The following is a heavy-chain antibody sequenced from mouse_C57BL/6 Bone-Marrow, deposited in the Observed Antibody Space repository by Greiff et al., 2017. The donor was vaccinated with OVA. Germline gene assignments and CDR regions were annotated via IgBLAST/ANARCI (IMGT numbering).Heavy chain of an antibody. D-gene: IGHD1-1*01. Sequence: VQLQQSGAELVKPGASVKMSCKASGYTFTSYWITWVKQRPGQGLEWIGDIYPGSVSTNYNEKFKSKATLTVDTSSSTAYMQLSSLTSEDSAVYYCARRCYGSSYPFWYFDVWGTGTTVTVSS. J-gene: IGHJ1*03. V-gene: IGHV1-55*01. CDR2: IYPGSVST. CDR3: ARRCYGSSYPFWYFDV. CDR1: GYTFTSYW.